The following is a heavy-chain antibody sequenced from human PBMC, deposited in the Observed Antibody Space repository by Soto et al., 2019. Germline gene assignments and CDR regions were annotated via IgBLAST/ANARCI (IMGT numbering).Heavy chain of an antibody. CDR1: GDRVSSNTAS. V-gene: IGHV6-1*01. CDR3: AKGDNLGPKTGYAFDP. D-gene: IGHD5-12*01. Sequence: SEHLSITCSISGDRVSSNTASWTWIRQSPSRGLEWLGRTYFRSKWYNDYAVSVKSRIIINPDTSNNQFSLQLNSVTPEDTAVYFCAKGDNLGPKTGYAFDPWGQGIMVNVAS. J-gene: IGHJ5*02. CDR2: TYFRSKWYN.